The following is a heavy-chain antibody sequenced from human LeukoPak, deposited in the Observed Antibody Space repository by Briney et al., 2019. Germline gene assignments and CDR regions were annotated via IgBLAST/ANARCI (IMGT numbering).Heavy chain of an antibody. Sequence: SETLSLTCTVSGGSVSGYYWTWIRQPPGKGLEWIGYIYYSGSTNYNPSLKSRVTISVDTSKNQFSLKLSSVTAADTAVYYCARGVDLFAYYYDSSGYYYLDYWGQGTLVTVSS. V-gene: IGHV4-59*02. CDR1: GGSVSGYY. J-gene: IGHJ4*02. CDR3: ARGVDLFAYYYDSSGYYYLDY. CDR2: IYYSGST. D-gene: IGHD3-22*01.